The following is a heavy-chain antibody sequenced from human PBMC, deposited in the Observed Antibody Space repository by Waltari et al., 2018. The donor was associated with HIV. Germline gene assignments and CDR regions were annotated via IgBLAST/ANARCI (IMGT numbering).Heavy chain of an antibody. CDR3: AKGRFWNWLIDY. Sequence: QVQLQESGPGLVKPSETLSLICTVSGVSISADYWTWIRQSPGKGLEWIGYIYNSGTTSDNPSLKSRVTISVDTSKTQFSLNLSSVTAADTAVYYCAKGRFWNWLIDYWGQGTLVTVSS. CDR2: IYNSGTT. D-gene: IGHD1-7*01. CDR1: GVSISADY. J-gene: IGHJ4*02. V-gene: IGHV4-59*08.